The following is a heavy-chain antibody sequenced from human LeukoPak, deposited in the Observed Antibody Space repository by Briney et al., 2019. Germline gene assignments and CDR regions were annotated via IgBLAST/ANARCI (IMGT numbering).Heavy chain of an antibody. J-gene: IGHJ4*02. CDR3: ARQWLAQFDY. D-gene: IGHD6-19*01. Sequence: GGSLRLSCAASGFTFSSYEMNWVRQAPGKGLERVSYISSSGSTIYYADSVKGRFTISRDNAKNSLYLQMNSLRAEDTAVYYCARQWLAQFDYWGQGTLLTVSS. V-gene: IGHV3-48*03. CDR1: GFTFSSYE. CDR2: ISSSGSTI.